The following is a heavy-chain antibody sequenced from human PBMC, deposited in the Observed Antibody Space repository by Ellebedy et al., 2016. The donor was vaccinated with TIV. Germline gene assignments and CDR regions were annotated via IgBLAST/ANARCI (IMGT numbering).Heavy chain of an antibody. D-gene: IGHD3-10*01. CDR2: IYYSGST. CDR3: ARDGFGELLIPYYYGMDV. CDR1: GGSISSSSYY. V-gene: IGHV4-39*07. J-gene: IGHJ6*02. Sequence: SETLSLXXTVSGGSISSSSYYWGWIRQPPGKGLEWIGSIYYSGSTYYNPSLKSRVTISVDTSKNQFSLKLSSVTAADTAVYYCARDGFGELLIPYYYGMDVWGQGTTVTVSS.